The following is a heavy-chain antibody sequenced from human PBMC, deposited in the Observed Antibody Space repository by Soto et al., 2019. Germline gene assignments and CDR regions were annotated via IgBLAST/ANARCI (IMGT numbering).Heavy chain of an antibody. CDR1: GGSISSGGYS. V-gene: IGHV4-30-2*06. Sequence: SETLSLTCTVCGGSISSGGYSWSWIRQSPEKGLEWIGCIYPNGTTYYHPSLKSRVTISVDTSRNQFSLNLTSVTAADTAVYYCARAPPGPYPRWVLCGQGTTVTFSS. D-gene: IGHD3-10*01. CDR2: IYPNGTT. CDR3: ARAPPGPYPRWVL. J-gene: IGHJ6*02.